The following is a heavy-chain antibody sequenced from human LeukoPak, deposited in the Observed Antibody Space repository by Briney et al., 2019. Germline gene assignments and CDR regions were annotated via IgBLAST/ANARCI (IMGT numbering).Heavy chain of an antibody. CDR2: ISGYDGNT. Sequence: ASVKVSCKASGYTFMSYGISWVRQAPGQGLEWMGWISGYDGNTNYAQKLQGRVAMTRDTSTNTAYMDLRSLRSDNTAVYYCARDLGPKVRGFDPWGQGTLVTVSS. V-gene: IGHV1-18*01. D-gene: IGHD3-10*01. CDR1: GYTFMSYG. CDR3: ARDLGPKVRGFDP. J-gene: IGHJ5*02.